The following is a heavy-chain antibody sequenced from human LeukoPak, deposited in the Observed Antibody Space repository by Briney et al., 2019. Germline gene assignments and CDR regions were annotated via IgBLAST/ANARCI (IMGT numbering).Heavy chain of an antibody. J-gene: IGHJ4*02. Sequence: SETLSLTCAVYGGSFSGYYWSWIRQPPGKGLEWIGEINHSGSTNYNPSLKSRVTISVDTSRNQFSLKLSSVTAADTAVYYCAGASYGDYNFDYWGQGTLVTVSS. CDR1: GGSFSGYY. D-gene: IGHD4-17*01. CDR2: INHSGST. CDR3: AGASYGDYNFDY. V-gene: IGHV4-34*01.